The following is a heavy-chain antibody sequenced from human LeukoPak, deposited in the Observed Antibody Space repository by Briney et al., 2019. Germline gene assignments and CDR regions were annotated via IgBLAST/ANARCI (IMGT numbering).Heavy chain of an antibody. CDR1: AYTFTTRYY. V-gene: IGHV1-46*01. CDR3: AREESGGYFDY. CDR2: INTSGGRT. D-gene: IGHD2-8*02. J-gene: IGHJ4*02. Sequence: ASVKVSCKASAYTFTTRYYMYWGRPAPARGLEWMRIINTSGGRTNYAQKFQGRVTMTRDTSTSTVYMELGSLTSEDTAVYYCAREESGGYFDYWGQGTLVTVSS.